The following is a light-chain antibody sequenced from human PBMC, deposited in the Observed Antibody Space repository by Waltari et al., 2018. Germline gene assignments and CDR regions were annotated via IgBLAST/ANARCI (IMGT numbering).Light chain of an antibody. J-gene: IGKJ2*01. CDR3: QQYNNWLYT. CDR1: QSASTN. Sequence: ERVMTQSPATLSVSTGETATLSCRASQSASTNLAWYQQKAGQAPRLLIYDASIRATGVPARFRGSGAGTEFTLTITGLQSEDFAVYYCQQYNNWLYTFGQGTKLEIK. V-gene: IGKV3-15*01. CDR2: DAS.